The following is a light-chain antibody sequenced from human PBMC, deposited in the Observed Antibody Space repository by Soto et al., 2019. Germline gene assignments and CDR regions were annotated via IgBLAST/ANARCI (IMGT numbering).Light chain of an antibody. J-gene: IGKJ5*01. Sequence: EIVLTQSPGTLFLSPGERATLPGRPSPSVSSSYLAWYKQKPGQAPRLXSYGASSRATGIPDRFSGSGSGTEFTLTISRLEPEDFEVYYCQQYGSSPITFGQGTRLEIK. CDR3: QQYGSSPIT. CDR2: GAS. CDR1: PSVSSSY. V-gene: IGKV3-20*01.